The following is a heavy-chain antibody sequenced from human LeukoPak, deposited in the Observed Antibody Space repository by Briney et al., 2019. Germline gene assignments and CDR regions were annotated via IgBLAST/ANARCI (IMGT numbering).Heavy chain of an antibody. D-gene: IGHD3-10*01. CDR1: GYTFPYY. J-gene: IGHJ4*02. CDR2: IDPSSGAT. V-gene: IGHV1-2*02. Sequence: AASVKVSCKPCGYTFPYYIHWVRQAPGQGLEWMGWIDPSSGATISAHTFQGRVSMTKDTSFTTVYMELSTLKSDDTAVYYCARDNYGRLDYWGQGSLVTVSS. CDR3: ARDNYGRLDY.